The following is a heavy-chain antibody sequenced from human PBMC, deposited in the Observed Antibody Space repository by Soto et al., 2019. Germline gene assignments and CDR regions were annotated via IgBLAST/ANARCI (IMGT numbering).Heavy chain of an antibody. D-gene: IGHD3-10*01. Sequence: PSETLSLTCAVYGGSFSGYYWSWIRQPPGKGLEWIGEINHSGSTNYNPSLKSRVTISVDTSKNQFSLKLSSVTAADTAVYYCARRGPAYYYGSGSYNPSNGRYYFDYWGQGTLVTVSS. V-gene: IGHV4-34*01. CDR2: INHSGST. CDR1: GGSFSGYY. CDR3: ARRGPAYYYGSGSYNPSNGRYYFDY. J-gene: IGHJ4*02.